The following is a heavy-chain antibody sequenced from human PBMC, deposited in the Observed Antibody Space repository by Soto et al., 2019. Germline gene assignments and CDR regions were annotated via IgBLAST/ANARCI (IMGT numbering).Heavy chain of an antibody. J-gene: IGHJ4*02. CDR2: ISYDGSNK. CDR3: AREEYSSSAFDY. D-gene: IGHD6-6*01. Sequence: QVQLVESGGGVVQPGRSLRLSCAASGFTFSSYAMHWVRQAPGKGLEWVAVISYDGSNKYYADSVKGRFTISRDNSKNTLYLKMNSLRAEDTAVYYCAREEYSSSAFDYRGKGTLVTVSS. CDR1: GFTFSSYA. V-gene: IGHV3-30-3*01.